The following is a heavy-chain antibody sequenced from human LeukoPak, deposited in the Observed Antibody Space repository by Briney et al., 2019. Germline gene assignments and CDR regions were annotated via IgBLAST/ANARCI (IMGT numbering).Heavy chain of an antibody. CDR2: IYTSGST. J-gene: IGHJ4*02. CDR1: GGSISSGSYY. CDR3: ASRKLGNDY. D-gene: IGHD7-27*01. V-gene: IGHV4-61*02. Sequence: SETLSLTCTVSGGSISSGSYYWSWIRQPAGKGLEWIGRIYTSGSTNYNPSLKSRVTISVDTSKNQFSLKLSSVTAADTAVYYCASRKLGNDYWGQGILVTVTS.